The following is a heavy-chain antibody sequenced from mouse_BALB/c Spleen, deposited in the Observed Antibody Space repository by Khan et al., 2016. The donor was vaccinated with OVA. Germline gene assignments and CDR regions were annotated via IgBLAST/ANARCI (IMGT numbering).Heavy chain of an antibody. CDR1: GISLANYA. V-gene: IGHV2-9*02. D-gene: IGHD4-1*01. CDR3: ARGTDYHARDY. CDR2: IWAGGTT. Sequence: QVQLKESGPGLVAPSQSLSITCTVSGISLANYAVHWIRQPPGKGLEWLGVIWAGGTTNYNSALMSRLSISKDNSKSQVFLKMNSLQTDDRAFYYCARGTDYHARDYWGQGTSVTVSS. J-gene: IGHJ4*01.